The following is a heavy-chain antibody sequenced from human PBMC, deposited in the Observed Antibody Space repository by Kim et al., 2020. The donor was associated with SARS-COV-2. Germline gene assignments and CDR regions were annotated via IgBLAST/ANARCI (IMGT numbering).Heavy chain of an antibody. CDR3: ASALYCSGGSCYRDYYYYYGMDV. CDR2: IYSGGST. D-gene: IGHD2-15*01. Sequence: GGSLRLSCAASGFTVSSNYMSWVRQAPGKGLEWVSVIYSGGSTYYADSVKGRFTISRDNSKNTLYLQMNSLRAEDTAVYYCASALYCSGGSCYRDYYYYYGMDVWGQGTTVTVSS. V-gene: IGHV3-66*02. J-gene: IGHJ6*02. CDR1: GFTVSSNY.